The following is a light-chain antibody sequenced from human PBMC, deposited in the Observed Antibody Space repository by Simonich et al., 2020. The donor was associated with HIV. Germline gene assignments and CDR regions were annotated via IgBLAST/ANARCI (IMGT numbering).Light chain of an antibody. J-gene: IGKJ1*01. CDR3: QQYDSYPWT. Sequence: DIQMTQSPSSLSASVGDRVTITCRASQAISNSLAWYQQKPGKAPKLLLFAASRLESGVPSRFGGSGSGTEFTLTISSQQPDDFATYYCQQYDSYPWTFGQGTKVEIK. CDR2: AAS. V-gene: IGKV1-NL1*01. CDR1: QAISNS.